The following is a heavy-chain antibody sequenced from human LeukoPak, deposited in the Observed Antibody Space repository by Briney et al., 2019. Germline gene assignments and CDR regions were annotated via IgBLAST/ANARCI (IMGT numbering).Heavy chain of an antibody. J-gene: IGHJ4*02. CDR3: ARVTIAGDSSGGRMGY. V-gene: IGHV1-2*02. Sequence: ASVKVSCKASRYTFTGYYMHWVRQAPGQGLEWMGWINPNSGGTNYAQKFQGRVTMTRDTSISTVYMELSRLRSDDTAVYYCARVTIAGDSSGGRMGYWGQGTLVTVSS. D-gene: IGHD3-22*01. CDR2: INPNSGGT. CDR1: RYTFTGYY.